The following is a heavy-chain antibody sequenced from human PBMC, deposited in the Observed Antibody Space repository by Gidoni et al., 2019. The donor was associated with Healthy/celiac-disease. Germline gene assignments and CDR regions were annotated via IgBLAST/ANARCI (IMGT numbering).Heavy chain of an antibody. CDR1: GFTFSSYG. J-gene: IGHJ6*02. CDR3: ARDPSDSGWYGGRGYYYYGMDV. D-gene: IGHD6-19*01. Sequence: QVQLVESGGGVVQPGRSLRLSCAASGFTFSSYGMHWVRQAPGKGLEWVAVIWYDGSNKYYAESVKGRFTISRDNSKNTLYLQMNSLRAEDTAVYYCARDPSDSGWYGGRGYYYYGMDVWGQGTTVTVSS. V-gene: IGHV3-33*01. CDR2: IWYDGSNK.